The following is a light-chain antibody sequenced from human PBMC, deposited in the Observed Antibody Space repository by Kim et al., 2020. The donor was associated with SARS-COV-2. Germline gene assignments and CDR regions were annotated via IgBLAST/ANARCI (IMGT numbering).Light chain of an antibody. CDR1: NSDVGIYNL. CDR2: DVN. J-gene: IGLJ2*01. Sequence: QSALTQPASVSGSPGQSITISCSGTNSDVGIYNLVSWFQHHPDKAPKLIIYDVNKRPSGVSDRFSGPKSANTASLTISGLQSEDEADYFCCSYAGRDTFVLFGGGTQLTVL. CDR3: CSYAGRDTFVL. V-gene: IGLV2-23*02.